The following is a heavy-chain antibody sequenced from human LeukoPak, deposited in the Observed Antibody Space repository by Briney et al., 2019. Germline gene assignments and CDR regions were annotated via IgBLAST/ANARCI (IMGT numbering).Heavy chain of an antibody. CDR3: TRAEGDFWSGYYSFDY. CDR1: GFTFGDYA. Sequence: PGRSLRLSCTASGFTFGDYAMSWVRQAPGKGLEWVGFIRSKAYGGTTEYAASVKGRFTISRDDSKSLAYLQMNSLKTEDTAVYYCTRAEGDFWSGYYSFDYWGQGTLVTVSS. V-gene: IGHV3-49*04. D-gene: IGHD3-3*01. J-gene: IGHJ4*02. CDR2: IRSKAYGGTT.